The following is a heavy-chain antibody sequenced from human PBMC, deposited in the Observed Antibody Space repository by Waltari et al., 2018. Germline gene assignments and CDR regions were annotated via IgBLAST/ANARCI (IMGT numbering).Heavy chain of an antibody. CDR3: ARRGVPVANVYYFDY. Sequence: EVQLVESGGGLVQPGGSLRLSCAASGFTFSSHWMHWVRQAPGKGLVWVSHMNSDGSSTTYADSVKGRFTISRDNAKNTLYLQMNGLRAEDSAVYYCARRGVPVANVYYFDYWGQGTLVTVSS. J-gene: IGHJ4*02. V-gene: IGHV3-74*01. CDR2: MNSDGSST. D-gene: IGHD3-10*01. CDR1: GFTFSSHW.